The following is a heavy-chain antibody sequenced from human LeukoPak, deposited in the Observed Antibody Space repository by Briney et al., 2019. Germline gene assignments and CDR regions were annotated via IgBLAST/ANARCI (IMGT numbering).Heavy chain of an antibody. J-gene: IGHJ1*01. CDR2: ISASSNNR. V-gene: IGHV3-74*01. Sequence: GGSLRLSCAASGYTFSSYCVHWVRQAPGKGLVWVSRISASSNNRYYADSVRGRFTISRDNAKDTLYLQMNSLRAEDTAVYYCARIPATGTAREWWAQGPLVSVS. D-gene: IGHD6-13*01. CDR1: GYTFSSYC. CDR3: ARIPATGTAREW.